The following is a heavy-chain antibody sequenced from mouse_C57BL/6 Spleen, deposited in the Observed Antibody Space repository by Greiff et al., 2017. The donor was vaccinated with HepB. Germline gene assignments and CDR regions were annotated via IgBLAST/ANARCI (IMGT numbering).Heavy chain of an antibody. CDR3: ARDQGTGFDY. CDR1: GFTFSDYY. Sequence: EVNVVESEGGLVQPGSSMKLSCTASGFTFSDYYMAWVRQVPEKGLEWVANINYDGSSTYYLDSLKSRFIISRDNAKNILYLQMSSLKSEDTATYYCARDQGTGFDYWGQGTTLTVSS. J-gene: IGHJ2*01. D-gene: IGHD4-1*01. CDR2: INYDGSST. V-gene: IGHV5-16*01.